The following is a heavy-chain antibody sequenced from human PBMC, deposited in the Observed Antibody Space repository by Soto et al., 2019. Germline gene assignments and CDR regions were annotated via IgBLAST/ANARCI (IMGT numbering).Heavy chain of an antibody. CDR1: GYTFTGYL. CDR2: IITNNGGT. CDR3: ARGWEVVVGPNV. D-gene: IGHD2-15*01. J-gene: IGHJ4*02. V-gene: IGHV1-2*02. Sequence: SVKASCKASGYTFTGYLMNWVRKAHGQGLEWMWLIITNNGGTNSAQKFQGRVTMTMDTSINTAYMELSSLRSDDTARYYCARGWEVVVGPNVWGQGSLVTVSS.